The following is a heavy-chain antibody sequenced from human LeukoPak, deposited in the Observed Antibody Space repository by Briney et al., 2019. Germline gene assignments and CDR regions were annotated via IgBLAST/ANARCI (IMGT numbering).Heavy chain of an antibody. CDR1: GFTFSDYW. V-gene: IGHV3-7*04. CDR2: ISQDGREQ. Sequence: PGGSLRLSCAASGFTFSDYWMSWVRQAPGQGLEWVAKISQDGREQRFVDSVKGRFTISRDNAKNLLFLQMDSLRAEDTAVYYCAGGALDYWGPGTLATVSS. CDR3: AGGALDY. J-gene: IGHJ4*02.